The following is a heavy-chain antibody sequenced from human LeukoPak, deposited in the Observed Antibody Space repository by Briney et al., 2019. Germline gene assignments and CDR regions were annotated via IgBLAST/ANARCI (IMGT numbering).Heavy chain of an antibody. Sequence: SETLSLTCTVSGGSISSYYWSWIRQPPGKGLEWIGYIYSSGSTNYNPSLKSRVTLSVDTSKNQFSLNLTSVTAADTAVYYCARDQRGYGDSSGASKWIDPWGQGTLVTVSS. CDR1: GGSISSYY. CDR3: ARDQRGYGDSSGASKWIDP. V-gene: IGHV4-4*08. J-gene: IGHJ5*02. D-gene: IGHD4-17*01. CDR2: IYSSGST.